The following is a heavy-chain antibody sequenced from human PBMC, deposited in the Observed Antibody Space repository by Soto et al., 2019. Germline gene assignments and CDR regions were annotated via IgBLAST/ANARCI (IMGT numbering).Heavy chain of an antibody. Sequence: GASVKVSCKASGYTFISYGISWVRQAPGQGLEWMGWINAFNGSTNYAQKLQGRVTMTRDTSTSTAYMELRSLRSDDTAVYYCARDPVAGTYFDYWGQGTLVTVSS. CDR2: INAFNGST. CDR3: ARDPVAGTYFDY. D-gene: IGHD6-19*01. CDR1: GYTFISYG. V-gene: IGHV1-18*01. J-gene: IGHJ4*02.